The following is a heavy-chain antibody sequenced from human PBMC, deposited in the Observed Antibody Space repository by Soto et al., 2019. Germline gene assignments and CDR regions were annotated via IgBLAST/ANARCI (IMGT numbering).Heavy chain of an antibody. V-gene: IGHV1-18*01. D-gene: IGHD5-18*01. CDR2: ISAYNGNT. J-gene: IGHJ4*02. Sequence: QVQLVQSGAEVKKPGASVKVSCKASGYTFTSYGISWVRQAPGQGLEWMGWISAYNGNTNHAQKLQGRATMPTDPSTRTAYMELRSLRSDATAVYYWARAALGYSYGELDSWGQGTLVTVSS. CDR1: GYTFTSYG. CDR3: ARAALGYSYGELDS.